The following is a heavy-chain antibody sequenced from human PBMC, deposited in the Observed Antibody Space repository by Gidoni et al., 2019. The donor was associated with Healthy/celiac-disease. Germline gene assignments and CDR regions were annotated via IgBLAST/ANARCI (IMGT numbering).Heavy chain of an antibody. CDR3: AHTQSIAVAHGTHDAFDI. J-gene: IGHJ3*02. CDR1: GFSLSTSGVG. D-gene: IGHD6-19*01. V-gene: IGHV2-5*02. Sequence: QITLKESGPTLVKPTQTLTLTCTFSGFSLSTSGVGVGWIRQPPGKALEWLALIYWDDDKRYSPSLKSRLTITKDTSKNQVVLTMTNMDPVDTATYYCAHTQSIAVAHGTHDAFDIWGQGTMVTVSS. CDR2: IYWDDDK.